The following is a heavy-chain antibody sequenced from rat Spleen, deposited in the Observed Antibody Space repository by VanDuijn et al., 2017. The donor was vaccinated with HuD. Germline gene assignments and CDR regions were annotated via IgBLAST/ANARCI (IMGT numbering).Heavy chain of an antibody. J-gene: IGHJ4*01. D-gene: IGHD1-5*01. CDR3: TRSRYNYYVIDA. CDR2: KWSGGST. CDR1: GFSLSSYG. V-gene: IGHV2S63*01. Sequence: VQLKESGPGLVQPAQTLSLTCTVSGFSLSSYGVFWVRQPPGKGLEWLGVKWSGGSTACNSDLKSRLSISRDTSKSQVFLKMNSLQIEDTGMYYCTRSRYNYYVIDAWGQGASVTVSS.